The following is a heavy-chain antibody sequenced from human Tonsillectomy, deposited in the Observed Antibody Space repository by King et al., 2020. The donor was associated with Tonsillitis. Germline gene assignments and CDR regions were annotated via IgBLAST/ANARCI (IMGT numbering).Heavy chain of an antibody. J-gene: IGHJ4*02. CDR3: ARHWTAMGHFEY. CDR2: IYYSGST. CDR1: GGSISSYY. Sequence: VQLQESGPGLVKPSETLSLTCTVSGGSISSYYWSWIRQPPGKGLEWIGYIYYSGSTNYNPSLKSRVTISVDTSKNQVSLNLSSVTAADTAVYYCARHWTAMGHFEYWGQGTLGTVSS. D-gene: IGHD5-18*01. V-gene: IGHV4-59*08.